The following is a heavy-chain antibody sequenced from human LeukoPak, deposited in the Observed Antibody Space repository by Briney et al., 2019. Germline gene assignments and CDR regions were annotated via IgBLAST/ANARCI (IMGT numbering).Heavy chain of an antibody. V-gene: IGHV4-39*01. Sequence: SETLSLTCTVSGGSISSSSYYWGWIRQPPGKGLEWIGSIYYSGSTYYNPSLKSRVTISVDTSKNQFSLKLSSVTAADTAVYYFVRHAGMGYSSGWYFFDYWGQGTLVTVSS. CDR3: VRHAGMGYSSGWYFFDY. CDR1: GGSISSSSYY. D-gene: IGHD6-19*01. CDR2: IYYSGST. J-gene: IGHJ4*02.